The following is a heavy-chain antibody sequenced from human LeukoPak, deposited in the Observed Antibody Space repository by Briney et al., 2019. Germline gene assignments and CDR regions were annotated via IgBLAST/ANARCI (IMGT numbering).Heavy chain of an antibody. Sequence: GSLRLSCLASGFTFSNYAMHWVRQAPGKGLEYISAITDNAYSTYYADSVKGRFTISRDNSKNTLYLQMSSLTPEDTAVYYCVKRATVGAPSPLFDYWGQGTLVTVSS. CDR3: VKRATVGAPSPLFDY. V-gene: IGHV3-64D*09. CDR2: ITDNAYST. J-gene: IGHJ4*02. D-gene: IGHD1-26*01. CDR1: GFTFSNYA.